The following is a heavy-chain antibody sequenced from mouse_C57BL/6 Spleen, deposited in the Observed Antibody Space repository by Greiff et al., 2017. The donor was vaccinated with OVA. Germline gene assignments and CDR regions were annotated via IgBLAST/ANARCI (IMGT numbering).Heavy chain of an antibody. CDR3: VRGYDGYYAEFAY. D-gene: IGHD2-3*01. V-gene: IGHV10-3*01. CDR2: IRSKSSNYAT. Sequence: EVQRVESGGGLVQPQGSLKLSCAASGFTFNTYAMHWVRQAPGKGLEWVAHIRSKSSNYATYYADSVKDRFTISRDDSQSMLYLQMNNLETEDTARYYCVRGYDGYYAEFAYWGQGTLVTVSA. CDR1: GFTFNTYA. J-gene: IGHJ3*01.